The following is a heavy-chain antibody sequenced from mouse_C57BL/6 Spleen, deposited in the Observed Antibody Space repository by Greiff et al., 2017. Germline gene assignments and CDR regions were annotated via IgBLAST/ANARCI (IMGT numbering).Heavy chain of an antibody. Sequence: EVQLQQSGAELVKPGASVKLSCTASGFNIKDYYMHWVKQRTEQGLEWIGRIDPEDGETKYAPKFQGKATLTADTSSNTAYLQLSSLTSEDTAVYYCAYYYGSSSYAMDYWGQGTSVTVSS. CDR1: GFNIKDYY. D-gene: IGHD1-1*01. CDR2: IDPEDGET. CDR3: AYYYGSSSYAMDY. J-gene: IGHJ4*01. V-gene: IGHV14-2*01.